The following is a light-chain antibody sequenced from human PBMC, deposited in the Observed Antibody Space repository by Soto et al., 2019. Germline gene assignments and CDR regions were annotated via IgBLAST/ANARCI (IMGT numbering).Light chain of an antibody. CDR1: QYINTR. CDR2: QTS. J-gene: IGKJ1*01. CDR3: HQRQSWPRP. Sequence: EIVLTQSPATLSSFPGDRVTLSCRASQYINTRLAWYQHRPGQAPRLLIYQTSIRAAGIPARFSDSGSGTDFALPISDVQPEDFALYYCHQRQSWPRPFGEGTKVDI. V-gene: IGKV3-11*01.